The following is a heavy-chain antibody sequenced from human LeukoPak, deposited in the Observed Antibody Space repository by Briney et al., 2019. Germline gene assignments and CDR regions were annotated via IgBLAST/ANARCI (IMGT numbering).Heavy chain of an antibody. CDR2: INPNTGGT. D-gene: IGHD3-10*01. CDR1: GHTFTGYY. Sequence: ASVKVSCKASGHTFTGYYMHWVRQAPGQGLEWMGWINPNTGGTNYAQTFQGRVTMTRDTSISTAYMGLSRLRSDDTAVYYCVQFALDYWGQGTLVTVSS. J-gene: IGHJ4*02. CDR3: VQFALDY. V-gene: IGHV1-2*02.